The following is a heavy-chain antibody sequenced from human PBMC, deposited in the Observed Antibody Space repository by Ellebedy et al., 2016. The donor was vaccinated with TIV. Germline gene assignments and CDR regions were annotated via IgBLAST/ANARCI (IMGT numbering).Heavy chain of an antibody. CDR3: ASNYDFWSGYRQPYYYYGMDV. Sequence: ASVKVSCKASGGTFSSYAISWVRQAPGQGLEWMGGIIPIFGTANYAQKFQGRVTITADESTSTAYMELSSLRSEDTAVYYCASNYDFWSGYRQPYYYYGMDVWGQGTTVTVSS. J-gene: IGHJ6*02. CDR1: GGTFSSYA. CDR2: IIPIFGTA. D-gene: IGHD3-3*01. V-gene: IGHV1-69*13.